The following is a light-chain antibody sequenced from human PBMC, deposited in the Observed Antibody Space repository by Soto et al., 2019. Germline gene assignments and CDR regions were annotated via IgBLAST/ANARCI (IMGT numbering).Light chain of an antibody. Sequence: QSVLTQPPSASVTPGQRVTISCSGSSSNIGSNTVNWYQQLPGTAPKVLIYSSSQRPSGVPDRFSGSKSGTSASLAISGLQSEDEADYYCAAWDDSLNGWVFGGGTKITVL. CDR3: AAWDDSLNGWV. CDR1: SSNIGSNT. V-gene: IGLV1-44*01. J-gene: IGLJ3*02. CDR2: SSS.